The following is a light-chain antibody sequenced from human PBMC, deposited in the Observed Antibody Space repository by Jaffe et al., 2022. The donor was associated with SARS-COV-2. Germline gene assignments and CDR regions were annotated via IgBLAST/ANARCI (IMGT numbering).Light chain of an antibody. CDR3: QSYDRSLSVWL. Sequence: QPVLTQPPSVSGAPGQRITISCTGSRSNIGAGHDVHWYQQLPGTAPRLLIDDKNNRPSGVPDRFSGSKSGTSASLAITGLQAEDEADYHCQSYDRSLSVWLFGGGTKLTVL. CDR2: DKN. J-gene: IGLJ3*02. V-gene: IGLV1-40*01. CDR1: RSNIGAGHD.